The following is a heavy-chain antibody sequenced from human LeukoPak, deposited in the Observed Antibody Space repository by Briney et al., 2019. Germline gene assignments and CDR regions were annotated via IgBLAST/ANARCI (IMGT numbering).Heavy chain of an antibody. V-gene: IGHV3-23*01. J-gene: IGHJ4*02. CDR2: VSHTGART. CDR3: AKDPNSSGWYEGVFDY. Sequence: GGSLRLSCETSGFSFNTYAMSWVRQTPGKGLEWVAGVSHTGARTYYADSVKGRFTISRDNAKNSLYLQMNSLRAEDTAVYYCAKDPNSSGWYEGVFDYWGQGTLVTVSS. CDR1: GFSFNTYA. D-gene: IGHD6-19*01.